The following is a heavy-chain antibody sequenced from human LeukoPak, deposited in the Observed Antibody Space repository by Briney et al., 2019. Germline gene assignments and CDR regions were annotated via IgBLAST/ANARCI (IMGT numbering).Heavy chain of an antibody. J-gene: IGHJ3*02. Sequence: GGVLRLSCAAAGFTVSSNYMSWVRQAPGKGLERVSVIYSGGSTYYADSVKGRFTISRQNSKNTLYLQMNSLRAEDTAVYYCASLFGSGSYGESNAFDIWAKGQWSPYPQ. D-gene: IGHD1-26*01. V-gene: IGHV3-53*04. CDR3: ASLFGSGSYGESNAFDI. CDR1: GFTVSSNY. CDR2: IYSGGST.